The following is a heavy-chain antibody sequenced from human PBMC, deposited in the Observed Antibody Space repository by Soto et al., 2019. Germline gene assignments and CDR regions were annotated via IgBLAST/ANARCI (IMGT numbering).Heavy chain of an antibody. CDR2: FEPEDGET. Sequence: ASVKVSCKVSGYTLTELSMHWVRQAPGKGLEWMGGFEPEDGETIYAQKFQGRVTMTEDTSTDTAYMELSSLRSEDTAVYYCATASRTYYYDSSGYLPTFDYWGQGTLVPVSS. D-gene: IGHD3-22*01. J-gene: IGHJ4*02. CDR3: ATASRTYYYDSSGYLPTFDY. CDR1: GYTLTELS. V-gene: IGHV1-24*01.